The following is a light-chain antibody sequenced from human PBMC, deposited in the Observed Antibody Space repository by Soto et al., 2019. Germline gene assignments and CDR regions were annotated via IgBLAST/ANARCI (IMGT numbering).Light chain of an antibody. CDR1: QNVGNF. CDR3: LQRFSWPAT. Sequence: EIVLTQSPATLSLSPGERAALSCRASQNVGNFLAWYQQKPGQAPRLLIYDASNRPPGIPARFSVSGSGTDFKLAISSADSEDFAVYFCLQRFSWPATFGQGTKVEI. J-gene: IGKJ1*01. V-gene: IGKV3-11*01. CDR2: DAS.